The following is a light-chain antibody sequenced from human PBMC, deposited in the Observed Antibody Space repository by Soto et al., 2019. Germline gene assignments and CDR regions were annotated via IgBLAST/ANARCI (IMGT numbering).Light chain of an antibody. CDR1: QSVGSL. CDR2: RVS. V-gene: IGKV3-15*01. J-gene: IGKJ5*01. CDR3: QQYSEWLIT. Sequence: EIALTQSPATLSVSPGERATLSCRASQSVGSLLAWYQQKPGQAPRLLVYRVSSSATDISGSFSGSRSGTAFAHTITSLQSEDYADYYCQQYSEWLITFGQRTQLEIK.